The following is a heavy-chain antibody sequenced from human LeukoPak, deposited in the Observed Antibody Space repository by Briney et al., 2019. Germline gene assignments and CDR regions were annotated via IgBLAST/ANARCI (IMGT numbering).Heavy chain of an antibody. D-gene: IGHD3-16*01. CDR3: ARGHIGGSNWDALHI. J-gene: IGHJ3*02. CDR2: INTTGSS. Sequence: SETLSLTCTVSGDSISRGRYYWSWIRQPAGKGLEWIGRINTTGSSNYNPSLKSRVTISVDTSKNHFSLKLNSVTAADTAVYYCARGHIGGSNWDALHIWGQGTMVTVSS. V-gene: IGHV4-61*02. CDR1: GDSISRGRYY.